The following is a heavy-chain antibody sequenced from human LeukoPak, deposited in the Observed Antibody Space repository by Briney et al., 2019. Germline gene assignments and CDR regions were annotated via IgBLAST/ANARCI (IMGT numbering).Heavy chain of an antibody. D-gene: IGHD5-12*01. J-gene: IGHJ6*04. CDR3: TSGSSGYLYYYYGMDV. Sequence: GGSLRLSCTASGFTLGDYAMSWVRQAPGKGLEGVGFIRSKAYGGKTEYAESVKGKFTISRDDSKSIAYLQMNSLKTEDTAVYYCTSGSSGYLYYYYGMDVWGKGTTVTVSS. CDR1: GFTLGDYA. V-gene: IGHV3-49*04. CDR2: IRSKAYGGKT.